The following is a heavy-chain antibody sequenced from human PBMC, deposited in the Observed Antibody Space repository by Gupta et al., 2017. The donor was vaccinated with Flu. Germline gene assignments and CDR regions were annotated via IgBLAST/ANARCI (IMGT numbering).Heavy chain of an antibody. D-gene: IGHD3-3*02. J-gene: IGHJ4*02. CDR2: VAYDANNE. V-gene: IGHV3-30*18. CDR1: GFSFTTPG. Sequence: GQLVESGGGVVQPGRSLRLFCVGAGFSFTTPGMHWVRQAPGKGLEWLAFVAYDANNEYYADFVKGRFTISRDNSKNALYLQINSLTAEDTAVYYCAKDHAYRGVLGNFDYWGQGTLITVSS. CDR3: AKDHAYRGVLGNFDY.